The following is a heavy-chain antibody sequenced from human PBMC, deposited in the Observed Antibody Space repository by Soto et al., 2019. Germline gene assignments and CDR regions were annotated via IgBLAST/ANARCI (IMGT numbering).Heavy chain of an antibody. D-gene: IGHD5-12*01. Sequence: QVQLVQSGAEVKKPGASVKVSCKVSGYTLTELSMHWVRQAPGKGLEWMGGFDPEDGETIYAQKFQGRVTMTEDTSTDTGYMEVRSLRSEDTAVYYGATGAGGEMATIDYWGQGTLVTVSS. J-gene: IGHJ4*02. V-gene: IGHV1-24*01. CDR3: ATGAGGEMATIDY. CDR2: FDPEDGET. CDR1: GYTLTELS.